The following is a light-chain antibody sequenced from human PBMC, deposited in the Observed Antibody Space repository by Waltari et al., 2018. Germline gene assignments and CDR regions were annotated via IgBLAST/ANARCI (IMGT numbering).Light chain of an antibody. Sequence: EIVLTQSPGTPSLSPGERATLSCRASQTIYNKYLAWYQQKSGQAPRLLIYGASRRATGIPDRCSGSGSGTDFTITISRLEPEDFAVYFCQQFGTSPPTGFGPGTRLDVK. CDR1: QTIYNKY. J-gene: IGKJ3*01. CDR3: QQFGTSPPTG. CDR2: GAS. V-gene: IGKV3-20*01.